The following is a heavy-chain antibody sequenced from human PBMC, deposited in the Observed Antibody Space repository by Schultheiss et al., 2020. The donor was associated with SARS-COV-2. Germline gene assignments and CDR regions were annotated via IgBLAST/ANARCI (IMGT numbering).Heavy chain of an antibody. CDR3: RGYDYTGWFDP. CDR1: GGSISSSSYY. CDR2: IYYSGST. D-gene: IGHD3-10*01. J-gene: IGHJ5*02. V-gene: IGHV4-31*06. Sequence: SETLSLTCTVSGGSISSSSYYWGWIRQHPGKGLEWIGYIYYSGSTYYNPSLKSRVTISVDTYKNQFSLKLSSVTAADTAVYYCRGYDYTGWFDPWGQGTLVTVSS.